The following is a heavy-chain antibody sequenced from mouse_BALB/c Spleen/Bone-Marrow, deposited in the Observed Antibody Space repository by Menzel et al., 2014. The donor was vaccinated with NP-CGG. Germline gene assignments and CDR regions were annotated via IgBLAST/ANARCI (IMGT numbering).Heavy chain of an antibody. J-gene: IGHJ4*01. CDR2: IDPANGNT. CDR1: GFNIKDTY. Sequence: SGAELVKPGASVKLSRTASGFNIKDTYIHWVKQRPEQGLEWIGRIDPANGNTKYDPKFQGKATITADTSSNTAYLQLSSLTSEDTAVYYCAEITTAAYYVMDYWGQGTSVTVSS. V-gene: IGHV14-3*02. D-gene: IGHD1-2*01. CDR3: AEITTAAYYVMDY.